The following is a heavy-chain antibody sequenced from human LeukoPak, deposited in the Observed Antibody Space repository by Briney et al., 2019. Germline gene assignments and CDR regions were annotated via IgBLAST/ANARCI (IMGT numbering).Heavy chain of an antibody. V-gene: IGHV1-18*01. J-gene: IGHJ4*02. CDR3: ARSSDDSSGYFPTHFDY. Sequence: ASVMVSCKASGYTFTSYGISWVRQAPGQGLEWMGWVSAYNGNTNYAQKLQGRVTMTTDTSTSTAYMELRSLRSDDTAVYYCARSSDDSSGYFPTHFDYWGQGTLVTVSS. D-gene: IGHD3-22*01. CDR1: GYTFTSYG. CDR2: VSAYNGNT.